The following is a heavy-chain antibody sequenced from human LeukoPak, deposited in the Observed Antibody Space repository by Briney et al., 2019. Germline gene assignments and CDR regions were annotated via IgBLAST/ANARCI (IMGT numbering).Heavy chain of an antibody. Sequence: YVDSVKGRFTISRDDAKNSLYLQMNSLRAEDTAVYYCARLYLHDSSTYRPVDYWGQGTLVSVSS. V-gene: IGHV3-7*04. D-gene: IGHD3-22*01. CDR3: ARLYLHDSSTYRPVDY. J-gene: IGHJ4*02.